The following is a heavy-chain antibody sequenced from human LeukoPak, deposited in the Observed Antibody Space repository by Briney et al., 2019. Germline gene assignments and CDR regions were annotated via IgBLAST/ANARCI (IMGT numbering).Heavy chain of an antibody. CDR1: GFTFNNYA. Sequence: GGSLRLSCAASGFTFNNYAMHWVRQSPGKGLEWVSVISFDGTNKDYADSVEGRFTISRDDSKSTVYLQMDSLRPEDTAMYYCARDGPYHDYWGQGTLVTVSS. D-gene: IGHD2-2*01. V-gene: IGHV3-30-3*01. CDR2: ISFDGTNK. CDR3: ARDGPYHDY. J-gene: IGHJ4*02.